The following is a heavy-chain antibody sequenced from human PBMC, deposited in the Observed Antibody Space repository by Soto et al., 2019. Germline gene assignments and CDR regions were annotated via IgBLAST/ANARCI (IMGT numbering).Heavy chain of an antibody. J-gene: IGHJ4*02. D-gene: IGHD3-16*01. V-gene: IGHV1-18*01. CDR1: GYTFTSYG. CDR3: ARDWFGIDY. CDR2: INPYNGNT. Sequence: QVQLVQSGAEVKKPGASVKVSCKASGYTFTSYGISWVRQAPGQGLEWMGWINPYNGNTKYAQKLQGRVTMTTDTSTNPAYMELRSLRSNDTALYYCARDWFGIDYWGQGPLVTVSS.